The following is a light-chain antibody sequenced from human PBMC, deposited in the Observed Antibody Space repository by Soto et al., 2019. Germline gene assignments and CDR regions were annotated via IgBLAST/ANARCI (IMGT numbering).Light chain of an antibody. CDR3: QQRSNWPRVT. V-gene: IGKV3-11*01. CDR1: QSLSSN. CDR2: ATS. Sequence: EIVLTQSPATLYVSPGETATLSCRASQSLSSNVAWYQQRPRQAPRLLIYATSSRASDVPARFSGTGSGTEFTLTISSLEPEDFAVYYCQQRSNWPRVTFGPGTKVDIK. J-gene: IGKJ3*01.